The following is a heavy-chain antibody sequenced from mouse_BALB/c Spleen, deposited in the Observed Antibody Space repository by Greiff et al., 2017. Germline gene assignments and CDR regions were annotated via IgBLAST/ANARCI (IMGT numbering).Heavy chain of an antibody. D-gene: IGHD1-1*01. V-gene: IGHV3-2*02. Sequence: EVQLQESGPGLVKPSQSLSLTCTVTGYSITSDYAWNWIRQFPGNKLEWMGYISYSGSTSYNPSLKSRISITRDTSKNQFFLQLNSVTTEDTATYYCAREGFYYYGSSSYYFDYWGQGTTLTVSS. CDR2: ISYSGST. J-gene: IGHJ2*01. CDR3: AREGFYYYGSSSYYFDY. CDR1: GYSITSDYA.